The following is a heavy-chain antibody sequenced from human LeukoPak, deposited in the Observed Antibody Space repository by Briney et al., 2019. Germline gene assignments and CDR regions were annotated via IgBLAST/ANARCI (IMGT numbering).Heavy chain of an antibody. J-gene: IGHJ4*02. CDR1: GFTFSSYG. CDR2: IWYDGSNK. Sequence: GGSLRLSCAASGFTFSSYGMHWVRQAPGKGLEWVAVIWYDGSNKYYADSVKGRFTISRDNSKNTLYLQMNSLRAEDTAVYYCAKVYWYYDSSGYYYFDYWGQGTLVTVSS. V-gene: IGHV3-33*06. CDR3: AKVYWYYDSSGYYYFDY. D-gene: IGHD3-22*01.